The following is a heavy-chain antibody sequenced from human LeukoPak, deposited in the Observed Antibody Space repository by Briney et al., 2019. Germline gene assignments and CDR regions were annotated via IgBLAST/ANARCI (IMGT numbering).Heavy chain of an antibody. V-gene: IGHV3-7*01. CDR2: IKGDGSQI. Sequence: GGSLRLSCAASRFTFSSYWMRWVRQTPAKGLEWVANIKGDGSQINYLDSVKGRFTISRDNARNSLSLQMNSLTADDTGVYYCAREGPPYSADYWGQGTLVTVSS. D-gene: IGHD1-26*01. CDR1: RFTFSSYW. CDR3: AREGPPYSADY. J-gene: IGHJ4*02.